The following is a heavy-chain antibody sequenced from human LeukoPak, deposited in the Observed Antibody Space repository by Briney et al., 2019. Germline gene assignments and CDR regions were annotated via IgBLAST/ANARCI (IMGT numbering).Heavy chain of an antibody. D-gene: IGHD2-21*01. V-gene: IGHV1-2*02. J-gene: IGHJ6*02. Sequence: ASVKVSCKASGFTFTGYYMRWVRQAPGQGLEWMGWINPNSGGTNYAQKFQGRVTMTRDTSISTAYMELSRLRLDDTAVYYCARNACDWCERYYYNGSDVWDQGTTVTVSS. CDR3: ARNACDWCERYYYNGSDV. CDR2: INPNSGGT. CDR1: GFTFTGYY.